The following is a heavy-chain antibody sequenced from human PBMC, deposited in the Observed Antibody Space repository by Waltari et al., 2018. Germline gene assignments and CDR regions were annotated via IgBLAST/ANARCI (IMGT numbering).Heavy chain of an antibody. CDR3: ARTVVGAIAPFDY. CDR2: IIPIFGTA. V-gene: IGHV1-69*01. Sequence: QVQLVQSGAEVKKPGSSVKVSCKASGGTFSRYAISWVLPAPGKGLEWMGGIIPIFGTANYAQKFQGRVTITADESTSTAYMELSSLRSEDTAVYYCARTVVGAIAPFDYWGQGTLVTVSS. J-gene: IGHJ4*02. D-gene: IGHD1-26*01. CDR1: GGTFSRYA.